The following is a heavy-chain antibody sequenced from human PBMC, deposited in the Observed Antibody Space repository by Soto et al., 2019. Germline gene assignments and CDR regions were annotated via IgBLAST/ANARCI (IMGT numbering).Heavy chain of an antibody. CDR2: IYYSGST. CDR1: GGSISSYY. D-gene: IGHD2-2*02. V-gene: IGHV4-59*01. CDR3: ARGVIPYYYYYYMDV. J-gene: IGHJ6*03. Sequence: PSETLSLTCTVSGGSISSYYWSWIRQPPGKGLEWIGYIYYSGSTNYNPSLKSRVTISVDTSKNQFSLKLSSVTAADTAVYYCARGVIPYYYYYYMDVWGKGTTGTVSS.